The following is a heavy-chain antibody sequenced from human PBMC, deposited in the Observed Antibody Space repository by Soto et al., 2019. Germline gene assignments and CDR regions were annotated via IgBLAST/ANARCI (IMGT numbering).Heavy chain of an antibody. J-gene: IGHJ3*02. V-gene: IGHV3-21*01. CDR2: ISSSSSYI. CDR1: GFTFSSYG. Sequence: WGSLRLSCAASGFTFSSYGVNWVRQAPGKGLEWVSSISSSSSYIYYADSVKGRFTVSRDNAKNSLYLQMNSLRAEDTAVYYCARDTNYGAFDIWGQGTMVTVSS. D-gene: IGHD1-7*01. CDR3: ARDTNYGAFDI.